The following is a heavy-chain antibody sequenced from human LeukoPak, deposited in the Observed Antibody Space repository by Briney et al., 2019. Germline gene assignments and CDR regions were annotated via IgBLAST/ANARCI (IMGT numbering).Heavy chain of an antibody. D-gene: IGHD2-21*01. J-gene: IGHJ4*02. CDR2: IYEDGGTT. CDR1: GFTFRSHA. V-gene: IGHV3-23*01. CDR3: AKDFRIGYSAHFDY. Sequence: GGSLRLSCVGSGFTFRSHAMSWVRQAPEKGLEFVSGIYEDGGTTYYADSVKGRFSISRDNSKNTLYLQMDSLRGEDTAVYYCAKDFRIGYSAHFDYWGQGALVTVSS.